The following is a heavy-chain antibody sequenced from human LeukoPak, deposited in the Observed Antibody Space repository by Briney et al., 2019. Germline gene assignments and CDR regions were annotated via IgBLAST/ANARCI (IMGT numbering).Heavy chain of an antibody. CDR1: GFTFSSYW. J-gene: IGHJ4*02. CDR3: ARVLGPNFVDYVGYFDY. CDR2: IKQDGSEK. V-gene: IGHV3-7*01. Sequence: PGGSLRLSCVASGFTFSSYWMSWVRQAPGKGLEWVANIKQDGSEKYYVDSVKGRFTISRDNAKNSLYLQMNSLRAEDTAVYYCARVLGPNFVDYVGYFDYWGQGTLVTVSS. D-gene: IGHD4-17*01.